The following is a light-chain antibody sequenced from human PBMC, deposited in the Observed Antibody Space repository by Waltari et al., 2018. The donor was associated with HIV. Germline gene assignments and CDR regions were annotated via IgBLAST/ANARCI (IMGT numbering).Light chain of an antibody. CDR2: GAS. CDR3: QQYGSSLGFT. J-gene: IGKJ3*01. CDR1: QSVSRTY. Sequence: EIVLTQSPGTLSLSPGERATLSCRASQSVSRTYLAWYQQKPGQAPRLLIYGASSRATGIPDRFSGSGSGTDFTLTISRLEPEDFAVYYCQQYGSSLGFTFGPGTKVDIK. V-gene: IGKV3-20*01.